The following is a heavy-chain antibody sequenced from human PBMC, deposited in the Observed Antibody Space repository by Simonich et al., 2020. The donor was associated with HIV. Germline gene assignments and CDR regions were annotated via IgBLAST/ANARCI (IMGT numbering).Heavy chain of an antibody. J-gene: IGHJ1*01. CDR1: GYTFTGYY. D-gene: IGHD6-19*01. Sequence: QVQLVQSGAEVKKPGASVKVACKASGYTFTGYYIHWVRKAPGQGLEWMGWINPNSGGTNYAQKFQGRVTMTRDTSISTVYMDLTRLRSDDTAVYYCARGKTIAVAALQHWGQGTLVFVSS. V-gene: IGHV1-2*02. CDR2: INPNSGGT. CDR3: ARGKTIAVAALQH.